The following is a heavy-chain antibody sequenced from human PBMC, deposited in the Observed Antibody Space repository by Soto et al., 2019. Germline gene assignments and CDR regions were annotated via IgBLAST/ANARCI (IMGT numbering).Heavy chain of an antibody. Sequence: PSETLSLTCAVSGGSISSGGYSWGWIRQPPGKGLEWIGYIYHSGSTYYNPSLKSRVTISVDTSKNQFSLKLSSVTAADTAVYYCARGARITMVRGVIRKGYYFDYWGQGTLVTVSS. CDR2: IYHSGST. V-gene: IGHV4-30-2*05. J-gene: IGHJ4*02. D-gene: IGHD3-10*01. CDR1: GGSISSGGYS. CDR3: ARGARITMVRGVIRKGYYFDY.